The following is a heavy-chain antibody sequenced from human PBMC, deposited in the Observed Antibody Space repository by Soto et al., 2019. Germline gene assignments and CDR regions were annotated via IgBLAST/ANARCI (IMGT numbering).Heavy chain of an antibody. CDR2: ISGGGGST. Sequence: DVQLLESGGGLVQPGGSLRLSCAVSGFPFSSYVMTWVRQAPGKGLDWVSVISGGGGSTNYAESVKGRFTISRDNSENTLYLQMNSLRAEDTAVYYCAKAVTLVRGINPYSYGLDVWGQGTTVTVSS. CDR1: GFPFSSYV. J-gene: IGHJ6*02. V-gene: IGHV3-23*01. CDR3: AKAVTLVRGINPYSYGLDV. D-gene: IGHD3-10*01.